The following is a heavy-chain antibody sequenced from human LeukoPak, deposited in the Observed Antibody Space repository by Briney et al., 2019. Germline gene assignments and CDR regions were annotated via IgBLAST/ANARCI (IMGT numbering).Heavy chain of an antibody. V-gene: IGHV1-24*01. D-gene: IGHD4-17*01. CDR3: AALTVTSSSGVL. Sequence: AASVKVSCKVSGYTLTELSIHWVRQAPGKGLEWMGGFDPEDGETIYAQKFQGRVTMTEDTSTDTAYMELSSLRSEDTAVYYCAALTVTSSSGVLWGQGTLVTVSS. CDR2: FDPEDGET. J-gene: IGHJ4*02. CDR1: GYTLTELS.